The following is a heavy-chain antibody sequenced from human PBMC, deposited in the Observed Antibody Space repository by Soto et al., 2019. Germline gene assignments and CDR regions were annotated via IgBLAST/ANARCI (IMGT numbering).Heavy chain of an antibody. CDR2: IYYSGST. D-gene: IGHD2-15*01. J-gene: IGHJ5*02. CDR3: ARAPGYCSGGSCHRENWFDP. CDR1: GGSISSGGYY. V-gene: IGHV4-31*03. Sequence: QVQLQESGPGLVKPSQTLSLTCTVSGGSISSGGYYWSWIRQHPGKGLEWIGYIYYSGSTYYNPSLKSRVTISVDTSKHQFSLKLSSVTAADTAVYYCARAPGYCSGGSCHRENWFDPWGQGTLVTVSS.